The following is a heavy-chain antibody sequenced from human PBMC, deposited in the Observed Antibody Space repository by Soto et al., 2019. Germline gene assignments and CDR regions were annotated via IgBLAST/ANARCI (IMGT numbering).Heavy chain of an antibody. J-gene: IGHJ4*02. D-gene: IGHD1-26*01. CDR1: GASITSGSYS. CDR3: ARGGALRPNGNVPLAF. V-gene: IGHV4-30-2*01. Sequence: QLQLQESGSGLVNPSQTLSLTCTVSGASITSGSYSWSWIRQAPGKGLEWIGNIHVTGYTAFSPSLKRRFTRSVDTSKNQFSLNVNPVTAADTAVYFCARGGALRPNGNVPLAFWGQGTLVTVSS. CDR2: IHVTGYT.